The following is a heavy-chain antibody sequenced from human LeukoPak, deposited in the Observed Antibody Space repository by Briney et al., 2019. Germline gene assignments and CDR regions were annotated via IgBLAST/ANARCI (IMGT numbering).Heavy chain of an antibody. CDR1: GGSISSGDYY. CDR2: IYYSGST. J-gene: IGHJ4*02. CDR3: ARLAVGIDY. Sequence: TSETLSLTCTVSGGSISSGDYYWSWIRQPPGKGLEWIGYIYYSGSTYYNPSLKSRVTISVDTSKNQFSLKLSSVTAADTTVYYCARLAVGIDYWGQGTLVTVSS. V-gene: IGHV4-30-4*08. D-gene: IGHD6-19*01.